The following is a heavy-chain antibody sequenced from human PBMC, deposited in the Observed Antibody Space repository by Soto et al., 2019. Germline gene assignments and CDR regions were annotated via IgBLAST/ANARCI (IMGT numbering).Heavy chain of an antibody. V-gene: IGHV4-38-2*01. CDR1: GYSINSGYY. CDR2: IYHSGST. CDR3: ARVSVTTVKAPLDY. J-gene: IGHJ4*02. D-gene: IGHD4-17*01. Sequence: TSETLSLTCAVSGYSINSGYYWGWIRQPPGKGLEWIGSIYHSGSTYYNPSLKSRVTISVDTSKNRFSLRLSSVTAADTAVYYCARVSVTTVKAPLDYWGQGTLVTVSS.